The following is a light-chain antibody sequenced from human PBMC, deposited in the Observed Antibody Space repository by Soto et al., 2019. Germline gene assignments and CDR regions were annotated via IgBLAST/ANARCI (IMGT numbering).Light chain of an antibody. CDR2: GAS. V-gene: IGKV3-15*01. Sequence: EIVMTQSPATLSVSPGERATLSCRASQSVSSNLAWYQQTPGQAPRLLIYGASTRATGIPARFSGSGSGTDFTLTISSLQSEDFAVYYCQQYNNWPFTFGPGTKVDIK. CDR3: QQYNNWPFT. J-gene: IGKJ3*01. CDR1: QSVSSN.